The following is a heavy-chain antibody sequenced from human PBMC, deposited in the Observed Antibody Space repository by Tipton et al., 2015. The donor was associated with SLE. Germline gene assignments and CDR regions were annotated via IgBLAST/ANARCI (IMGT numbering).Heavy chain of an antibody. CDR1: GGSISSYY. J-gene: IGHJ4*02. Sequence: TLSFTCAVSGGSISSYYWSWIRLTSGERLEWIGYTHTGGSTNYNPSVKSRVSISVDTSKNQFSLKLTSVTAADTGVYYCARDGFRFLEWPDGDYWGQGTLVTVSS. CDR3: ARDGFRFLEWPDGDY. CDR2: THTGGST. D-gene: IGHD3-3*01. V-gene: IGHV4-4*08.